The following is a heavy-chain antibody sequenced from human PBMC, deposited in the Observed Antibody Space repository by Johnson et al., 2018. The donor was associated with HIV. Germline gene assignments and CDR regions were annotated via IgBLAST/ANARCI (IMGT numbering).Heavy chain of an antibody. CDR1: GFTFSSYA. J-gene: IGHJ3*02. V-gene: IGHV3-30*02. Sequence: QVQLVESGGGVVQPGMSLRLSCAASGFTFSSYAMHWVRQAPGKGLEWVAFIRYDGSNKYYADSVKGRFTISRDNSKNTLYLQMNSLRAEDTAVYYCAKVGGRNDYGDYLGAFDIWGQGTMVTVSS. CDR3: AKVGGRNDYGDYLGAFDI. CDR2: IRYDGSNK. D-gene: IGHD4-17*01.